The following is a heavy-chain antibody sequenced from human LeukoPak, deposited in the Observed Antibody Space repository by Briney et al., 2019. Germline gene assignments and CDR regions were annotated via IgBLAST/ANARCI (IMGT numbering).Heavy chain of an antibody. V-gene: IGHV4-59*08. J-gene: IGHJ4*02. CDR1: GGSISSYY. Sequence: SETLSLTCTVSGGSISSYYWSWIRQPPGKGLEWIGYIYYSGSTNYNPSLKSRVTISVDTSKNQFSLKLSSVTAADTAVYYCARNSYGYPHFDYWGQGTLVTVSS. D-gene: IGHD5-18*01. CDR3: ARNSYGYPHFDY. CDR2: IYYSGST.